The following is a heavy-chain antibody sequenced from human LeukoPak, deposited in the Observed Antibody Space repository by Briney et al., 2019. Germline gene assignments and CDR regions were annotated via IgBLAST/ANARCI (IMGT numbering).Heavy chain of an antibody. J-gene: IGHJ4*02. D-gene: IGHD3-10*01. V-gene: IGHV4-39*01. Sequence: PSETLSLTCTVSGGSISSSGYYWGWIRQPPGKGLGWIGSIYYSGTTYYNPSLKSRVTISVDTSKNQFSLKLSSVTAADTAVYYCARQKGNFDYWGQGTLVTVSS. CDR3: ARQKGNFDY. CDR1: GGSISSSGYY. CDR2: IYYSGTT.